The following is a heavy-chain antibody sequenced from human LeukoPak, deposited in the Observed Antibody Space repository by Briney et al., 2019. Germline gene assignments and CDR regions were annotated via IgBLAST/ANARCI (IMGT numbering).Heavy chain of an antibody. J-gene: IGHJ4*02. CDR3: AREVGGWGSSGYQGY. V-gene: IGHV1-2*02. D-gene: IGHD3-22*01. Sequence: GASVKVSCKASGYTFTGYYMHWVRQAPGQGLEWMGWINPNSGGTNYAQKFQGRVTMTRDTSISTAYMELSRLRSDDTAVYYCAREVGGWGSSGYQGYWGQGTLVTVSS. CDR2: INPNSGGT. CDR1: GYTFTGYY.